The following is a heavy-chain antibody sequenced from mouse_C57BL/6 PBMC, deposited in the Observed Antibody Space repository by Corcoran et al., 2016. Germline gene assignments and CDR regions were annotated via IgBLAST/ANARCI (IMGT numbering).Heavy chain of an antibody. CDR3: ARGNYDYWYFDV. J-gene: IGHJ1*03. V-gene: IGHV3-6*01. D-gene: IGHD2-4*01. CDR1: GYSITSGYY. Sequence: DVQLQESGPGLVKPSQSLSLTCSVTGYSITSGYYWNWIRQFPGNKLEWMGYISYDGSNNYNPSLKNRISITRDTSKNQFFLKLNSVTTEDTATYYCARGNYDYWYFDVWGTGTTVTVSS. CDR2: ISYDGSN.